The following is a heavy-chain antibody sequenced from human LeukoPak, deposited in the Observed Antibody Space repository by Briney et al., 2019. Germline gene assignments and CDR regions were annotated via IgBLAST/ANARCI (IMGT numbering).Heavy chain of an antibody. V-gene: IGHV3-49*04. Sequence: GGSLRLSCITSGFTFGDYAMTWVRQAPGKGLEWVGFIRSKVYGGTPEYAASVKGRFTISRNDSKGIAYLQMNSLKTEDTAVYYCSRDQTPCYWGQGTLVTVSS. CDR2: IRSKVYGGTP. J-gene: IGHJ4*02. CDR3: SRDQTPCY. CDR1: GFTFGDYA.